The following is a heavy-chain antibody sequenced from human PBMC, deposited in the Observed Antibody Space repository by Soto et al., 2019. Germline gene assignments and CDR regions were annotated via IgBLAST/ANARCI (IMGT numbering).Heavy chain of an antibody. CDR3: ARNGTYSSSLSHHSGMDV. J-gene: IGHJ6*02. Sequence: GASVKVSCKASGGTFGNCIMNWVRQTPGQGLEWMGGIVPMLGTPTYAEKFKGRVRISATGSTSATYMELTSLRSEDTAIYYCARNGTYSSSLSHHSGMDVWGQGTTVTVSS. CDR1: GGTFGNCI. CDR2: IVPMLGTP. D-gene: IGHD1-26*01. V-gene: IGHV1-69*13.